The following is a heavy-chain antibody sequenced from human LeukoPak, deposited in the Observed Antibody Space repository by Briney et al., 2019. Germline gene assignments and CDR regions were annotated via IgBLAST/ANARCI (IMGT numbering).Heavy chain of an antibody. Sequence: SGTLSLTCAVSGGSISSSNWWSWVRQPPGEGLEWIGEIYHSGSTNYNPSLKSRVTISVDKSKNRFSLMLSSVTAADTAVYYCARVGEAVVGATYFDYWGQGNLVTVST. CDR3: ARVGEAVVGATYFDY. CDR1: GGSISSSNW. D-gene: IGHD1-26*01. CDR2: IYHSGST. J-gene: IGHJ4*02. V-gene: IGHV4-4*02.